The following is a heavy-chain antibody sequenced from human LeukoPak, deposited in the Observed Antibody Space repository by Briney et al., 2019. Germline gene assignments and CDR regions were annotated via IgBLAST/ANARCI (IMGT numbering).Heavy chain of an antibody. Sequence: GGSLRLSCAASGFTFNTYAMTWVRQAPGKGLQWVSAISGSGGSTYYADSVKGRFTIARDNSKNSLYLQMNSLRAEDTAVYYCAKSLRGYCSGGSCYSDFDYWGQGTLVTVSS. D-gene: IGHD2-15*01. V-gene: IGHV3-23*01. CDR1: GFTFNTYA. J-gene: IGHJ4*02. CDR2: ISGSGGST. CDR3: AKSLRGYCSGGSCYSDFDY.